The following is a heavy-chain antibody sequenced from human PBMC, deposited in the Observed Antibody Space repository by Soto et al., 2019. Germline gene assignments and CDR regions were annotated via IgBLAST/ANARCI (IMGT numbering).Heavy chain of an antibody. CDR1: GYTFTSYD. D-gene: IGHD6-13*01. Sequence: ASVKVSCKASGYTFTSYDINWVRQAIGQGLEWMGWMNPNSGNTGYAQKFQGRVTMTRNTSISTAYMELSSLRSEDTAVYYCARDKEGRIAAAGLPFDPWGQGTLVTVSS. V-gene: IGHV1-8*01. J-gene: IGHJ5*02. CDR2: MNPNSGNT. CDR3: ARDKEGRIAAAGLPFDP.